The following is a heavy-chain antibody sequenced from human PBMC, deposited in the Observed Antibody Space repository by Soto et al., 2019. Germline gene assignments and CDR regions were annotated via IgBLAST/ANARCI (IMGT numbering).Heavy chain of an antibody. Sequence: QVQLVQSGAEVKKPGSSVKVSCKAPGGTFSNYAISWVRQAPGQGLEWMGRIIPLLGITNYTQKCQGRVTITADIFTVTSYKELSSLRSEDTAVYYCASLPRGYCTTSSCFGYFAYWGQGTQVTVSS. D-gene: IGHD2-2*01. V-gene: IGHV1-69*02. CDR1: GGTFSNYA. J-gene: IGHJ4*02. CDR3: ASLPRGYCTTSSCFGYFAY. CDR2: IIPLLGIT.